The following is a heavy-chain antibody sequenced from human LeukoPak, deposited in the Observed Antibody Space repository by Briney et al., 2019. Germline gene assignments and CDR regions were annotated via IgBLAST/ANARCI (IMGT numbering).Heavy chain of an antibody. D-gene: IGHD3-10*01. Sequence: GESLKISCKGSGYSFTTYWISWVRQMPGKGLEWMGRIDPSDSYTNYSPSFQGHVTISADKSISTAFLQWSSLKASDTAMYYCARLGFGELFPYYWGRGTLVTVSS. J-gene: IGHJ4*02. CDR1: GYSFTTYW. CDR3: ARLGFGELFPYY. V-gene: IGHV5-10-1*01. CDR2: IDPSDSYT.